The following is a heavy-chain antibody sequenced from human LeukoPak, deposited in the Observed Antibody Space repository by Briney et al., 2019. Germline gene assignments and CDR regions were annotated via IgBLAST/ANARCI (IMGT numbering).Heavy chain of an antibody. J-gene: IGHJ4*02. V-gene: IGHV3-9*01. Sequence: GGSLRLSCAASGFTFDDYAMHWVRQAPGKGLEWVSSVSWNSGSIGYADSVKGRFTTSRDNSKNTVYLQMNSLSAEDTAVYYCAAPGVPAATYYFDYWGQGTLVTVSS. CDR1: GFTFDDYA. CDR3: AAPGVPAATYYFDY. D-gene: IGHD2-2*01. CDR2: VSWNSGSI.